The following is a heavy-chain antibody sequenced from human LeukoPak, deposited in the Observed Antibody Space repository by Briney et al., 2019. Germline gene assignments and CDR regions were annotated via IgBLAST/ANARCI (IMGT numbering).Heavy chain of an antibody. V-gene: IGHV3-21*01. CDR1: GFTFSSYS. CDR3: ATGALRLPSLFGY. CDR2: ISSSSSYI. Sequence: GGSLRLSCAASGFTFSSYSMNWVRQAPGKGLEWVSSISSSSSYIYYADSVKGRFTISRDNAKNSLYLQMNSLRAEDTAVYYCATGALRLPSLFGYWGQGTLVTVSS. J-gene: IGHJ4*02. D-gene: IGHD5-12*01.